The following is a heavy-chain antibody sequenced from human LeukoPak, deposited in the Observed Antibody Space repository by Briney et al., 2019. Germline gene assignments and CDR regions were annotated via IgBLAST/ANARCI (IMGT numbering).Heavy chain of an antibody. Sequence: SVKVSCKASERTFSSYAISWVRQAPGQGREWRGGIIPIFGTANYAQKFQGRVTIATDASTSTASKELRSLRSEDTAVYYCARGLNCSSTSCYARSGWFDPWGQGTMVTVSS. J-gene: IGHJ5*02. D-gene: IGHD2-2*01. V-gene: IGHV1-69*05. CDR1: ERTFSSYA. CDR2: IIPIFGTA. CDR3: ARGLNCSSTSCYARSGWFDP.